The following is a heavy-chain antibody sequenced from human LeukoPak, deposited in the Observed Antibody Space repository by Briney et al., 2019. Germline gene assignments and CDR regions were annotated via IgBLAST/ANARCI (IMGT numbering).Heavy chain of an antibody. CDR3: ARLRNTMVRGVISYPLDV. CDR1: GYSFPSYW. CDR2: IYPGDSDT. D-gene: IGHD3-10*01. J-gene: IGHJ6*04. V-gene: IGHV5-51*01. Sequence: GDSLKISCKGSGYSFPSYWIGWVRQMPGKGLEWMGLIYPGDSDTRYSPSFQGQVTISADKSISTAYLQWSSLKASDTAMYYCARLRNTMVRGVISYPLDVWGKGTTVTVSS.